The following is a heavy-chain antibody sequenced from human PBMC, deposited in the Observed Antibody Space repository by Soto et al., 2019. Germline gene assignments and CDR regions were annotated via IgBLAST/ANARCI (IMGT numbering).Heavy chain of an antibody. CDR1: GFTFSSYG. CDR3: AKGVAVSVYYCYYMDV. V-gene: IGHV3-30*18. D-gene: IGHD6-19*01. CDR2: ISYDGSNK. J-gene: IGHJ6*03. Sequence: QVQLVESGGGVVQPGRSLRLSCAASGFTFSSYGMHWVRQAPGKGLEWVAVISYDGSNKYYADSVKGRFTISRDNSKNPLYLQMNSLRAEDTAVYYCAKGVAVSVYYCYYMDVWGKGTTVTVSS.